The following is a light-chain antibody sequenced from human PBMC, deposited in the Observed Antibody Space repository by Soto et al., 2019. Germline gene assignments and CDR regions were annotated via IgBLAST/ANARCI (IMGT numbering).Light chain of an antibody. Sequence: QAVVTQPPSASGTPGQRVTISCSGSSSNIGKNIVNWYQQLPGAAPKLLIHNDNLRPSGVPDRFSGSKSGTSASLAISGLQSEDEADYYCASWDGSLNGPLFGGGTKLTVL. CDR3: ASWDGSLNGPL. J-gene: IGLJ3*02. CDR1: SSNIGKNI. V-gene: IGLV1-44*01. CDR2: NDN.